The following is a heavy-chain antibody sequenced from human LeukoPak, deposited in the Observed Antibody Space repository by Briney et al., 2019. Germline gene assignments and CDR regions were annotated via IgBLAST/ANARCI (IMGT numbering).Heavy chain of an antibody. CDR3: ARGRGSRTGSNGAYFDD. CDR2: IIPILGMA. J-gene: IGHJ4*02. Sequence: SVKVSCKTSGGTFNRYALSWVRQAPGQGLEWMGRIIPILGMANYAEKFQGRVTISADKSTSTGYMELRSLRSEDTAVYYCARGRGSRTGSNGAYFDDWGQGTLVTVSS. V-gene: IGHV1-69*04. D-gene: IGHD3/OR15-3a*01. CDR1: GGTFNRYA.